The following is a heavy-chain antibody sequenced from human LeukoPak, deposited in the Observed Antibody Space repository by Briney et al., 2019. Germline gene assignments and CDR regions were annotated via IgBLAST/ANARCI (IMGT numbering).Heavy chain of an antibody. Sequence: SVKVSCKASGGTFSSYAISWVRQAPGQGLEWMGGSLPIFGTANYAQKLQGRVTITTDESTSTAYMEVRSLRSEDTAVYYCGRKAGGCAGGSCYSIDYWGQGTLVTVSS. D-gene: IGHD2-15*01. CDR2: SLPIFGTA. CDR1: GGTFSSYA. J-gene: IGHJ4*02. CDR3: GRKAGGCAGGSCYSIDY. V-gene: IGHV1-69*05.